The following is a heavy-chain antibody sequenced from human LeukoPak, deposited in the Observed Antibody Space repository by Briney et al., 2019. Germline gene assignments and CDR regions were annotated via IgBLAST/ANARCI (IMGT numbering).Heavy chain of an antibody. J-gene: IGHJ5*02. Sequence: PSETLSLTCAVSGYSLSSAYFWGWIRQPPGKGLEWIGSIYHSGSTYYNPSLKSRVTVSVDTSKNHFSLKVSSVTAADTAVYYCARDLRYFDGTRPTPTWFDLWGQGTLVTVSS. CDR2: IYHSGST. D-gene: IGHD3-9*01. CDR3: ARDLRYFDGTRPTPTWFDL. V-gene: IGHV4-38-2*02. CDR1: GYSLSSAYF.